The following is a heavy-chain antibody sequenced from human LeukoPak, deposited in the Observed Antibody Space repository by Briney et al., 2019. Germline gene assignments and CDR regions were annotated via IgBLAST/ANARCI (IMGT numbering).Heavy chain of an antibody. CDR1: GFTFSNYE. V-gene: IGHV3-48*03. Sequence: QPGGSLRLSCATSGFTFSNYEMNWVRQAPGKGLEWISYLTTSGSTKYYADSVKGRFTISRDNAKNSLYLQMNSLRAEDTALYYCARVARIGDYYYYYYMDVWGKGTTVTVSS. CDR2: LTTSGSTK. CDR3: ARVARIGDYYYYYYMDV. J-gene: IGHJ6*03. D-gene: IGHD3-16*01.